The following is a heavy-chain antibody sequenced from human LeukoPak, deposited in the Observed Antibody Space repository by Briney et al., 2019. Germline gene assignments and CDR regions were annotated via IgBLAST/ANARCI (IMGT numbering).Heavy chain of an antibody. D-gene: IGHD6-13*01. Sequence: GGSLRLSCAASGFTVSSNYMSWVRQAPGKGLEWVSRINTDGSSTSYADSVKGRFTISRDNAKNTLYLQMNSLRAEDTAVYYCARDRTDSRIAAVYYMDVWGKGTTVTVSS. CDR3: ARDRTDSRIAAVYYMDV. CDR1: GFTVSSNY. CDR2: INTDGSST. J-gene: IGHJ6*03. V-gene: IGHV3-74*01.